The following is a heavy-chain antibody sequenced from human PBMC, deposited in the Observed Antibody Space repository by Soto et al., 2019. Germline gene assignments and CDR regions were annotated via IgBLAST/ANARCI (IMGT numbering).Heavy chain of an antibody. CDR1: GGTISSGGYS. Sequence: SETLSLTSAVSGGTISSGGYSWSWIRQPPGKGLEWIGEIHHSGGTNCNPSLKSRVTMSLDKSKNQFSLKLNSVTAADTAVYYCSANPPSGSSPPPADHWGQGTLVTVSS. V-gene: IGHV4-30-2*01. CDR2: IHHSGGT. J-gene: IGHJ4*02. CDR3: SANPPSGSSPPPADH. D-gene: IGHD1-26*01.